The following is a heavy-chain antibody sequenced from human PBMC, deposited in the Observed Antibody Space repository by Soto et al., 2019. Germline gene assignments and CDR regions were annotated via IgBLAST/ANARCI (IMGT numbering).Heavy chain of an antibody. V-gene: IGHV4-59*01. D-gene: IGHD3-22*01. CDR3: ARDRWYDSSGLHDALDI. Sequence: SETLSLTCTVSGGSISSYYWSWIRQPPGKGLERIGYIYYSRSTNYNPSLKSRVTISVDTSKNQFSLKLSSVTAADTAVYYCARDRWYDSSGLHDALDIWGQGPMVT. J-gene: IGHJ3*02. CDR2: IYYSRST. CDR1: GGSISSYY.